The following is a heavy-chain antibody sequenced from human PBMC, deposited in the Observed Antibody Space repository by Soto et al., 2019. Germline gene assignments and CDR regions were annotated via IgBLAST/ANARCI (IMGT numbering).Heavy chain of an antibody. CDR2: INTYNGNT. D-gene: IGHD3-3*01. CDR3: ARGVDPTYFDY. J-gene: IGHJ4*02. Sequence: QVQLVQSGAEVKKPGASVQVACKAAGYTFGNYGVSWVRQAPGQGLEWMGWINTYNGNTNYEQKFQGRVTVTTDTPTTTAYMELRSLRSDDTAVYYCARGVDPTYFDYWGQGTLVTVSS. CDR1: GYTFGNYG. V-gene: IGHV1-18*01.